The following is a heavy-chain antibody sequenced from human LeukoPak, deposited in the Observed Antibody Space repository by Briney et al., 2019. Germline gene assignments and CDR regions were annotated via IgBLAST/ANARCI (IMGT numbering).Heavy chain of an antibody. J-gene: IGHJ5*02. Sequence: SETLSLICTVSVGSIRSYYWSWIRQPPGKGLEWIGYIYYSGGTNYNPPLKSRVTISVDTSKNQFSLKLSSVTAADTAVYYCARYSDNWFDPWGQGTLVTVSS. V-gene: IGHV4-59*01. CDR2: IYYSGGT. D-gene: IGHD6-13*01. CDR1: VGSIRSYY. CDR3: ARYSDNWFDP.